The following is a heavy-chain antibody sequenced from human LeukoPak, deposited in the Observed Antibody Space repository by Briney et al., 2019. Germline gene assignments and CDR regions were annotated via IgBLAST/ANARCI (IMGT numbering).Heavy chain of an antibody. D-gene: IGHD6-13*01. Sequence: GGSLRLSCAASGFTFSSYSMNWVRQAPGKGLEWVSSISSSSSSYIYYADSVKGRFTISRDNAKNSLYLQMNSLRAEDTAVYYCARDLGIAAAGTIDYWGQGTLVTVSS. V-gene: IGHV3-21*01. CDR1: GFTFSSYS. J-gene: IGHJ4*02. CDR2: ISSSSSSYI. CDR3: ARDLGIAAAGTIDY.